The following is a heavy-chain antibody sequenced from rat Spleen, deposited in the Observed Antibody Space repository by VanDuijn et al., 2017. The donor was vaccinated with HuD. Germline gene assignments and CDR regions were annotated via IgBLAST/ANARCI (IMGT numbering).Heavy chain of an antibody. CDR1: GFNFNDYW. Sequence: EVKLVESGGGLVQPGRSLKISCAASGFNFNDYWMGWVRQAPGKGLEWIGEINKDSSTINYIPYLKDKFAISRDNAQNTLYLQMDSLRSEDTATYYCAIHGTRVSRFAYWGQGTLVTVSS. CDR2: INKDSSTI. D-gene: IGHD1-4*01. J-gene: IGHJ3*01. CDR3: AIHGTRVSRFAY. V-gene: IGHV4-2*01.